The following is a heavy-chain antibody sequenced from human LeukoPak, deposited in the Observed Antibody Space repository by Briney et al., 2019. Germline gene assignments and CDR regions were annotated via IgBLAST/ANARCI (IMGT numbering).Heavy chain of an antibody. D-gene: IGHD4-17*01. CDR2: IYTSGST. Sequence: SETLSLTCTVSGGSISSYYWSWIRQPAGKGLEWIGRIYTSGSTNYNPSLKSRVTMSVDTSKNQFSLKLNSVTAADTAVYYCARGGTRVTTVGAFDFWGRGTMVTVSS. CDR1: GGSISSYY. V-gene: IGHV4-4*07. J-gene: IGHJ3*01. CDR3: ARGGTRVTTVGAFDF.